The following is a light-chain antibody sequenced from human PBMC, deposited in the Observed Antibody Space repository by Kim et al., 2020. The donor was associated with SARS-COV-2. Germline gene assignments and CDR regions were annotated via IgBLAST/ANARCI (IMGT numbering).Light chain of an antibody. J-gene: IGKJ4*01. Sequence: PGDRATLSCRASQSITTNFLAWYQQKPGQAPRLLIYGASSRATGISDRFSGSGSGTDFTLTISRLEPEDAAVYYCQQYGSSLMTFGGGTKVDIK. CDR2: GAS. V-gene: IGKV3-20*01. CDR1: QSITTNF. CDR3: QQYGSSLMT.